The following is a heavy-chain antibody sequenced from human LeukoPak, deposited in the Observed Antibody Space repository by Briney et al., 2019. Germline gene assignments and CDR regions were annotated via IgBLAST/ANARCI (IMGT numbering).Heavy chain of an antibody. Sequence: PSETLSLTCTVSGGSISSYYWSWIRQPPGKGLEWIGYIYNSGSTNYNSSLKSRVTISADTSKNQFSLKLSSVTAADTAVYYCARARGATIFQSAFDIWGQGTMVTVSS. D-gene: IGHD5-24*01. V-gene: IGHV4-59*01. J-gene: IGHJ3*02. CDR3: ARARGATIFQSAFDI. CDR1: GGSISSYY. CDR2: IYNSGST.